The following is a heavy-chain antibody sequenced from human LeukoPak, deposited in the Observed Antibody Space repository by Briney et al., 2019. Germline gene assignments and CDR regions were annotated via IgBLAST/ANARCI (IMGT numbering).Heavy chain of an antibody. V-gene: IGHV3-7*01. Sequence: GGSLRLSCIGSGFTFSNFWMSWVRQAPGEGPEWVANTKYDGSETYYVDSVKGRFTISRDNAKNSLYLQMNSLRAEDTAVYYCTRDELWGQGTLVTVSS. J-gene: IGHJ4*02. CDR2: TKYDGSET. CDR1: GFTFSNFW. CDR3: TRDEL.